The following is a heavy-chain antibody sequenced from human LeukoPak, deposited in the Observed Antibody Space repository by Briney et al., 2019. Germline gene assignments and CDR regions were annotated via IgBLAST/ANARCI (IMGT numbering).Heavy chain of an antibody. D-gene: IGHD1-7*01. CDR3: ARFLIGTKFYFDY. J-gene: IGHJ4*02. CDR1: GYTFSGYY. Sequence: ASVKVSCKTSGYTFSGYYIHWVRQAPGHGLEWMGWINPNNGDTVYAQRFQGRVTMTRGTSISTAYMELSRLSFDDTAVYYCARFLIGTKFYFDYWGQGTLVTVSS. CDR2: INPNNGDT. V-gene: IGHV1-2*02.